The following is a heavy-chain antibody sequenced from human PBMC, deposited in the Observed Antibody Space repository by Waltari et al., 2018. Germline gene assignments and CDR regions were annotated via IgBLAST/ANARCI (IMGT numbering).Heavy chain of an antibody. V-gene: IGHV3-48*03. CDR1: GFTFSSYE. D-gene: IGHD3-10*01. CDR2: ISSSGSTI. CDR3: ARVPDGADAFDI. Sequence: EVQLVESGGGLVQPGGSLRLSCAASGFTFSSYEMNLVRQAPGKGLEWVSYISSSGSTIYYADSVKGRFTISRDNAKNSLYLQMNSLRAEDTAVYYCARVPDGADAFDIWGQGTMVTVSS. J-gene: IGHJ3*02.